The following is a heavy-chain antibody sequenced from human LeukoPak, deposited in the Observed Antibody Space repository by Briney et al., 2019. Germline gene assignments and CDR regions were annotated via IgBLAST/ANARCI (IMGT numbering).Heavy chain of an antibody. Sequence: GGSLRLSCAASGFTVSTYYMGWVRQAPGKGLEWVSVIFNTDTTQYAHSVKGRFTISRDSSKNTLYLQMNSLRAGDAAVYYCAKAPVTTCSGAYCYPFDYWSQGTLVTVSS. CDR3: AKAPVTTCSGAYCYPFDY. D-gene: IGHD2-15*01. V-gene: IGHV3-53*01. CDR2: IFNTDTT. CDR1: GFTVSTYY. J-gene: IGHJ4*02.